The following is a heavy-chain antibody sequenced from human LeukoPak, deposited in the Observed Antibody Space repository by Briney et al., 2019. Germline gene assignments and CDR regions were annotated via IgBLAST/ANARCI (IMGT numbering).Heavy chain of an antibody. V-gene: IGHV3-33*08. CDR3: ARDPGGSGYDYSDQNFDY. D-gene: IGHD5-12*01. CDR2: IWYDGSNK. Sequence: GGSLRLSCAASGFTFSSYGMHWVRQAPGKGLEWVAVIWYDGSNKYYADSVKGRFTISRDNSKNTLYLQMNSLRAEDTAVYYCARDPGGSGYDYSDQNFDYWGQGTLVTVSS. J-gene: IGHJ4*02. CDR1: GFTFSSYG.